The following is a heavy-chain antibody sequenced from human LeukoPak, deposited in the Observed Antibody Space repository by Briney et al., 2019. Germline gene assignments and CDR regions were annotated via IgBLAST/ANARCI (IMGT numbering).Heavy chain of an antibody. CDR1: GFTFSIYA. V-gene: IGHV3-30*04. CDR2: ISYDGKNK. Sequence: PGGSLRLSCAASGFTFSIYAMVWVRQAPGKGLEWVAIISYDGKNKYCADSVKGRFTISRDDSKNTVYLQMNSLRVEDTAVYYCARVSRIAYSSSWSLDFWGQGTLVTVSS. J-gene: IGHJ4*02. D-gene: IGHD6-13*01. CDR3: ARVSRIAYSSSWSLDF.